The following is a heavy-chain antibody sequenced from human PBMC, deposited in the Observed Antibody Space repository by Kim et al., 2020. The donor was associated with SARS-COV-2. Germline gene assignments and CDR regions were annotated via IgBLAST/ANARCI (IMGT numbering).Heavy chain of an antibody. V-gene: IGHV3-23*01. CDR2: ISNSADAT. Sequence: GGSLRLSCAASGFTFSSFGMSWVRQAPGTGLAWVSAISNSADATNYADSVKGRFTISRDSSKNTLFLQMNSLRADDTAVYYCAKRRGEVVDTSQFSFDSWFQSTLVTVSS. CDR1: GFTFSSFG. J-gene: IGHJ4*02. CDR3: AKRRGEVVDTSQFSFDS. D-gene: IGHD2-2*01.